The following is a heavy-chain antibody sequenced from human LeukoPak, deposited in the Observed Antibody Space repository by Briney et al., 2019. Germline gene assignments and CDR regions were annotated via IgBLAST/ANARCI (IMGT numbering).Heavy chain of an antibody. CDR3: ARVSSSWYGIYYYYMDV. J-gene: IGHJ6*03. CDR2: IYYSGST. Sequence: SETLSLTCTVSGGSISSYYWSWIRQPPGKGLEWIGYIYYSGSTNYNPSLKSRVTISVDTSKNQFSLKLSSVTAADTAVYFCARVSSSWYGIYYYYMDVWGKGTTVIVSS. V-gene: IGHV4-59*01. CDR1: GGSISSYY. D-gene: IGHD6-13*01.